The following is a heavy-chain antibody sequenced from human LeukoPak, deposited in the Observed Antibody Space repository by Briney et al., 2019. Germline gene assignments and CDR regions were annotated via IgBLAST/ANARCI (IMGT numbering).Heavy chain of an antibody. Sequence: GGSLRLSCAASGFTFSSYVMHWVRQAPGKGLEWVAFIRYDGSNKYYSDSVKGRFTISRDNSKNTLYLQMNSLRPEDTAVYYCAREIRAVAGDYFDYWGQGTLVTVSS. CDR3: AREIRAVAGDYFDY. J-gene: IGHJ4*02. CDR2: IRYDGSNK. V-gene: IGHV3-30*02. CDR1: GFTFSSYV. D-gene: IGHD6-19*01.